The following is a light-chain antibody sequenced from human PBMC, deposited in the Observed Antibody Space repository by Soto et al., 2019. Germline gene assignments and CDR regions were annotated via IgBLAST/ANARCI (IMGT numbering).Light chain of an antibody. CDR2: DAV. CDR1: QSVTGTN. Sequence: EIVLTQSPGTLSLSPGEGATLSCRASQSVTGTNLAWYQQRPGQAPRLLIYDAVRRATGIPDRFGGSGSGTDFTLTISRLEPEDFAVYYCQQYNSWPRTFGQGTKVDIK. CDR3: QQYNSWPRT. V-gene: IGKV3-20*01. J-gene: IGKJ1*01.